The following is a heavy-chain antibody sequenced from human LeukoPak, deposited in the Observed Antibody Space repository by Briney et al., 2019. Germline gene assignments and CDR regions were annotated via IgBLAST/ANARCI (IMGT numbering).Heavy chain of an antibody. J-gene: IGHJ4*02. D-gene: IGHD3-16*02. V-gene: IGHV3-30*02. CDR2: IRYDGSNK. Sequence: GGSLRLSCAASGFTFSSYGMHWVRQAPGKGLEWVAFIRYDGSNKYYADSVKGRFTISRDNSKNTLYLQMNSLRAEDTAVYYCAKSPLTFGGVIATSYFDYWGQGTLVTVSS. CDR3: AKSPLTFGGVIATSYFDY. CDR1: GFTFSSYG.